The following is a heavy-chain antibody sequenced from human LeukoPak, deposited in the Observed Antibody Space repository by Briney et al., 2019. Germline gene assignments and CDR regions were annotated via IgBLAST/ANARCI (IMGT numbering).Heavy chain of an antibody. J-gene: IGHJ4*02. CDR1: GGSVSSGSYY. Sequence: SETLSLTCTVSGGSVSSGSYYWSWIRQPPGKGLEWIGYIYYSGSTNYNPSLKSRVTISVDTSKNQFSLKLSSVTAADTAVYHCAREAMYSYGNNFDYWGKGTLVTVSS. D-gene: IGHD5-18*01. CDR3: AREAMYSYGNNFDY. CDR2: IYYSGST. V-gene: IGHV4-61*01.